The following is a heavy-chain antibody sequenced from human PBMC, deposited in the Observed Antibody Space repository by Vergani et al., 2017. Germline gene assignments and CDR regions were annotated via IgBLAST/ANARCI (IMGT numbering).Heavy chain of an antibody. CDR2: INPNSGGT. CDR3: ARVGTSSNRDYFDY. V-gene: IGHV1-2*02. Sequence: QVQLVQSGAEVKKPGASVKVSCKASGYTFTDYFMHWVRQAPGHGLEWMGWINPNSGGTNYAQKFQGRVTMTRDTSISTAYMGLSNLRSNDTAVYYCARVGTSSNRDYFDYWGQGTLVTVSS. CDR1: GYTFTDYF. J-gene: IGHJ4*02. D-gene: IGHD2-2*01.